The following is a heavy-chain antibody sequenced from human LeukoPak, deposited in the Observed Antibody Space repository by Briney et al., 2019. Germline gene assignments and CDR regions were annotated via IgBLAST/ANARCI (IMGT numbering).Heavy chain of an antibody. CDR2: INPNSGGT. CDR1: GYTFTGYY. V-gene: IGHV1-2*02. CDR3: ASPAAGTPLYFDY. Sequence: ASVKVYCKASGYTFTGYYMHWVRQAPGQGLEWMGWINPNSGGTNYAQKFQGRVTMTRDTSISTAYMELSRLRSDDTAVYYCASPAAGTPLYFDYWGQGTLVTVSS. D-gene: IGHD6-13*01. J-gene: IGHJ4*02.